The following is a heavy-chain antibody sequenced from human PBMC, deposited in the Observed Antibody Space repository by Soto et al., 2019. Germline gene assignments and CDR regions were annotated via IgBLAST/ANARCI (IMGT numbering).Heavy chain of an antibody. Sequence: SETLSLTCAVYGGSFSGYYWSWIRQPPGKGLEWIGEINHSGSTNYNPSLKSRVTISVDTSKNQFSLKLSSVTAADTAVYYCARTGAYDFWSGYYTGPSSAFDFWGQGTMVTVS. J-gene: IGHJ3*01. CDR3: ARTGAYDFWSGYYTGPSSAFDF. D-gene: IGHD3-3*01. CDR1: GGSFSGYY. V-gene: IGHV4-34*01. CDR2: INHSGST.